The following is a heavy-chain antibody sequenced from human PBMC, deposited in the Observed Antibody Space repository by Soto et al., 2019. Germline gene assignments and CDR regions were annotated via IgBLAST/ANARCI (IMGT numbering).Heavy chain of an antibody. J-gene: IGHJ4*02. V-gene: IGHV3-74*01. Sequence: PGGSLRLSCAASGFTFSSYWMHWVRQAPGKGLVWVSRINSDGSSTSYADSVKGRFTISRDNAKNTLYLQMNSLRAEDTAVYYCARDERDYSSSWSLAWWGQGTLVTVSS. D-gene: IGHD6-13*01. CDR3: ARDERDYSSSWSLAW. CDR1: GFTFSSYW. CDR2: INSDGSST.